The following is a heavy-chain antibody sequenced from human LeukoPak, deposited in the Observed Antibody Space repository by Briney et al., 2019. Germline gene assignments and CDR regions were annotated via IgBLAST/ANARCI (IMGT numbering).Heavy chain of an antibody. V-gene: IGHV4-59*01. Sequence: PSETLSLTCTVSGGSISSYYWSWIRQPPGKGLEWIGHTYYSGSTNYNPSLKGRVTISVDLSKNQFSLKMNSVTAAGTAVYYCAARVVGATNYFDYWDQGNLVTVSS. CDR2: TYYSGST. CDR1: GGSISSYY. CDR3: AARVVGATNYFDY. J-gene: IGHJ4*02. D-gene: IGHD1-26*01.